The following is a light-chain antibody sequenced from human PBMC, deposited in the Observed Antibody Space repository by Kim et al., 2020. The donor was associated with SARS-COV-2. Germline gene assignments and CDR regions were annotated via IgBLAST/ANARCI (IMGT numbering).Light chain of an antibody. Sequence: GKTVTISCTRSGGNIASSYVQGYQQRPSSSPTTLIYEDSQRTPGVPERFSGSVDSSSNSASLTISGLKTEDEADDYCQSYDDFNRVFGGGTKLTVL. J-gene: IGLJ3*02. CDR1: GGNIASSY. V-gene: IGLV6-57*01. CDR2: EDS. CDR3: QSYDDFNRV.